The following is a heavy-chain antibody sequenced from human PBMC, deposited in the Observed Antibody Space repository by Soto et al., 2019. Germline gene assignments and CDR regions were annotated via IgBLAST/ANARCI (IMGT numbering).Heavy chain of an antibody. J-gene: IGHJ6*02. Sequence: GGSLRLSCAASGFTFSSYSMNWVRQAPGKGLEWVSYISSSSSTIYYADSVKGRFTISRDNAKNSLYLQMNSLRDEDTAVYYCAREGPGPLRDIVVVVAATDYGMDVWGQGTTVTVSS. CDR1: GFTFSSYS. CDR2: ISSSSSTI. CDR3: AREGPGPLRDIVVVVAATDYGMDV. D-gene: IGHD2-15*01. V-gene: IGHV3-48*02.